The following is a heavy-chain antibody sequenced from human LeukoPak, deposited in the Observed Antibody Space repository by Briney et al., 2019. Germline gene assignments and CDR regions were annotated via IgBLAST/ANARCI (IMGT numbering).Heavy chain of an antibody. Sequence: PAGGSLRLSCAASGFTFSSYWMSWVRQAPGKGLEWVAVISYDGSNKYYADSVKGRFTISRDNSKNTLYLQMNRLRAENTAVYYCAKAQGDYYYDSSGYYDWFDPWGQGTLVTVSS. CDR1: GFTFSSYW. J-gene: IGHJ5*02. CDR3: AKAQGDYYYDSSGYYDWFDP. V-gene: IGHV3-30*18. D-gene: IGHD3-22*01. CDR2: ISYDGSNK.